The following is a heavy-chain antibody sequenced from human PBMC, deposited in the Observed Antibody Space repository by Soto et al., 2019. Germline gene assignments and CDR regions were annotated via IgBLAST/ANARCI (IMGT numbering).Heavy chain of an antibody. Sequence: VASVQVSCKTSGYPFSTSCISWVRKAPGQGLEWVGWIRPDNGNRKSSLLLLGRVTLTTDTSASTAYMELRSLTSDDTAMYYCARDTESNRYNDWGHGTLVTV. CDR1: GYPFSTSC. V-gene: IGHV1-18*01. CDR3: ARDTESNRYND. CDR2: IRPDNGNR. D-gene: IGHD1-20*01. J-gene: IGHJ1*01.